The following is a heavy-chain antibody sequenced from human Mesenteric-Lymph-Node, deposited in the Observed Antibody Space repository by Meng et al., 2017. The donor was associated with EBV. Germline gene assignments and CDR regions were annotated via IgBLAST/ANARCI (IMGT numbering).Heavy chain of an antibody. CDR2: INAYNGDT. V-gene: IGHV1-18*04. Sequence: QARVVQSVGGVMEPGASVKVPCKADCYNFTNYGIALVRAAPGPGREWMGWINAYNGDTNSAQTLQGRVTMTTDTSTSTAYMEQRSLRSDDTAVYYCARVEVGITSGDYWGQGTLVTVSS. J-gene: IGHJ4*02. D-gene: IGHD1-26*01. CDR1: CYNFTNYG. CDR3: ARVEVGITSGDY.